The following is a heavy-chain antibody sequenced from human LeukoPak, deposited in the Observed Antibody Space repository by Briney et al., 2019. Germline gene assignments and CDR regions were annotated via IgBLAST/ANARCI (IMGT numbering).Heavy chain of an antibody. CDR1: GFTFNSYN. Sequence: GGSLRLSCGASGFTFNSYNMNWVRQAPGKGLEWVSSISSSSNYIYYADSVKGRFTISRDNAKNSLYLQMNNLRAEDTAVYYCARGGNAFDIWGQGTMVTVSS. CDR3: ARGGNAFDI. D-gene: IGHD2-15*01. J-gene: IGHJ3*02. CDR2: ISSSSNYI. V-gene: IGHV3-21*01.